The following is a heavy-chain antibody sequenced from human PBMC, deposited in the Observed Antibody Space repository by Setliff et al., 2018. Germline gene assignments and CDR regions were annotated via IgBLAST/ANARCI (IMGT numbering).Heavy chain of an antibody. J-gene: IGHJ4*02. CDR1: GFTFSSYW. CDR2: INSDGRTT. CDR3: ARDWSGSRKGDHFDY. Sequence: GGSLRLSCAASGFTFSSYWTHWVRQAPGKGLVWVSRINSDGRTTSYADSVNGRFTISRHNAKNTLYLQMNSLRAEDTAVYYCARDWSGSRKGDHFDYWGQGTLVTVSS. D-gene: IGHD3-3*01. V-gene: IGHV3-74*01.